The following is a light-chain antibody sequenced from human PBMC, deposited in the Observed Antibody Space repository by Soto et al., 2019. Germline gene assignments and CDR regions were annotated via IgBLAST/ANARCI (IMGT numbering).Light chain of an antibody. J-gene: IGLJ3*02. CDR1: ISDVGGYNY. V-gene: IGLV2-11*01. CDR2: DVS. CDR3: CSYAGSSGGV. Sequence: QSALTQPRSVSGSPGQSVTISCTGTISDVGGYNYDSWYQQHPGKAPKFMIYDVSKRPSGVPDRFSGSKSGNTASLTISGLQADDEADYYCCSYAGSSGGVFGGGTKLTVL.